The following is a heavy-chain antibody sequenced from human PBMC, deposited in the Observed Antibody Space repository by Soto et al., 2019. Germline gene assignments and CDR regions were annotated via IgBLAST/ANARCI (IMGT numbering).Heavy chain of an antibody. CDR3: AKLNGTTYYYYYYGIDV. Sequence: PGGSLRLSCAASGLTFSTYAMAWVRQAPGKGLEWVAALANSGGSPYYADSVKGRFTISRDNSKNTVYLQMSSLGADDTAVYYCAKLNGTTYYYYYYGIDVWGKGPTVTVS. CDR2: LANSGGSP. D-gene: IGHD1-1*01. V-gene: IGHV3-23*01. CDR1: GLTFSTYA. J-gene: IGHJ6*04.